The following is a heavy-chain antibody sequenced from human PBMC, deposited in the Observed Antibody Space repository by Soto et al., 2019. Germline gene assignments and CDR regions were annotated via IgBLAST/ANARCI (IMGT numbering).Heavy chain of an antibody. V-gene: IGHV3-30-3*01. D-gene: IGHD4-17*01. CDR3: ARDSMDYGDSGGGGWFDP. CDR1: GFSFSSYA. J-gene: IGHJ5*02. CDR2: ISHDGSNK. Sequence: QVQLVESGGGVVQPGRSLRLSCAASGFSFSSYAMHWVRQAPGKGLEWVAVISHDGSNKYYADSVEGRFTISRDNSKNKGYLQMNSLRPEDGALYYCARDSMDYGDSGGGGWFDPWGQGTLVTVSS.